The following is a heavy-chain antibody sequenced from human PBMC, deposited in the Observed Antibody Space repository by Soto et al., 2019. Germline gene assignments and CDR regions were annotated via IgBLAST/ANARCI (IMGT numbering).Heavy chain of an antibody. CDR1: GFTFDDYA. V-gene: IGHV3-9*01. CDR3: AKAVGVVIVNTGFDP. CDR2: ISWNSGSI. Sequence: EVQLVESGGGLVQPGRSLSLSCAASGFTFDDYAMHWVRQAPGKGLERVSGISWNSGSIGYADSVKGRFTISRDSAKNSLYLQMNSLRAEDTALYYCAKAVGVVIVNTGFDPGGQGTLVTVSS. J-gene: IGHJ5*02. D-gene: IGHD3-16*02.